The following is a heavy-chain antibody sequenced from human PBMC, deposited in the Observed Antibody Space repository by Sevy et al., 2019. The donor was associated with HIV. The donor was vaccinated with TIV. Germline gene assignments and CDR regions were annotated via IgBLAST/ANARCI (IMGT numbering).Heavy chain of an antibody. CDR1: GDSVSSNSAA. D-gene: IGHD1-26*01. V-gene: IGHV6-1*01. Sequence: SQTLSLTCAISGDSVSSNSAAWNWIRQSPSRGLECLGRTYYRSKWYNDYAVSVKSRISINPDTSKNQFSLQLNSVTPEDTAVYFCATGIPEWELGGHWFDPWGQGTLVTVSS. CDR3: ATGIPEWELGGHWFDP. CDR2: TYYRSKWYN. J-gene: IGHJ5*02.